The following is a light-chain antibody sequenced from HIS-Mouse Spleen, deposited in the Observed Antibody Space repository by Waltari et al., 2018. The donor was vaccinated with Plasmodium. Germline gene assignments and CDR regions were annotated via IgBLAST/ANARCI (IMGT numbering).Light chain of an antibody. CDR3: YSTDSSGNHRV. J-gene: IGLJ3*02. V-gene: IGLV3-10*01. CDR1: ALTKNY. Sequence: SYELPQPPSASVSPGQTARITCSGEALTKNYTSWYQQKSGQAPVLVIYEDSKRPSGILERFSGSSSGTMATVTISGAQVEDEADYYCYSTDSSGNHRVFGGGTKLTVL. CDR2: EDS.